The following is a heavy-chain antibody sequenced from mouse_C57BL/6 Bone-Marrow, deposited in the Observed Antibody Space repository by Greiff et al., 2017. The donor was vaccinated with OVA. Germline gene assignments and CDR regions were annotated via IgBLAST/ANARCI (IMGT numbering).Heavy chain of an antibody. CDR1: GYAFSSSW. CDR2: IYPGDGDT. J-gene: IGHJ4*01. CDR3: ARRGGDY. V-gene: IGHV1-82*01. Sequence: VQVVESGPELVKPGASVKISCKASGYAFSSSWMNWVKQRPGKGLEWIGRIYPGDGDTNYNGKFKGKATLTADKSSSTAYMQLSSLTSEDSAVYFCARRGGDYWGQGTSVTVSS.